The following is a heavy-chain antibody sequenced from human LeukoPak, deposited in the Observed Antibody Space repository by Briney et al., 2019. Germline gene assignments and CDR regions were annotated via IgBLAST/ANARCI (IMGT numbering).Heavy chain of an antibody. V-gene: IGHV5-51*01. D-gene: IGHD3-22*01. CDR1: GYTFSNYY. CDR3: ASAGSSSDYYYFSAFDI. Sequence: GESLKISCKASGYTFSNYYIGWVRQLPGKGLEWMGIILPYDSDTKYSPSFQGQVTISADSSIDTAYLQWNSLEASDTAIYYCASAGSSSDYYYFSAFDIWGQGTMVTVSS. J-gene: IGHJ3*02. CDR2: ILPYDSDT.